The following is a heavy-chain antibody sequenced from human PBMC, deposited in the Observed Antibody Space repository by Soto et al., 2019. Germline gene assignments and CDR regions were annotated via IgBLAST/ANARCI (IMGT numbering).Heavy chain of an antibody. J-gene: IGHJ6*02. CDR2: ISSSSSTI. CDR1: GFTFSSYS. D-gene: IGHD3-10*01. V-gene: IGHV3-48*02. CDR3: ARTVRGGRYYCMDV. Sequence: EVQLVESGGGLVQPGGSLRLSCAASGFTFSSYSMNWVRQAPGKGLEWVSYISSSSSTIYYADSVKGRFTISRDNAKNYLYLQMNSLRDEDTAAYYCARTVRGGRYYCMDVWGQGTTVTVSS.